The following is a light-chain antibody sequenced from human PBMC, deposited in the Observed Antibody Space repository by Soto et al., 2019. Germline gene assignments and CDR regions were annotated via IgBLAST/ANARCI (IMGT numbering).Light chain of an antibody. CDR3: AAWDDSLSGLYV. CDR2: RNN. J-gene: IGLJ1*01. CDR1: SSNIGNNY. V-gene: IGLV1-47*01. Sequence: QSALTQPPSASGTPGQRVTFSCSGSSSNIGNNYVYWYQQFPGTAPKLLIYRNNQRPSGVPDRFSGSKSGTSASLAISGLRSEDEADYYCAAWDDSLSGLYVFGTGTKVTVL.